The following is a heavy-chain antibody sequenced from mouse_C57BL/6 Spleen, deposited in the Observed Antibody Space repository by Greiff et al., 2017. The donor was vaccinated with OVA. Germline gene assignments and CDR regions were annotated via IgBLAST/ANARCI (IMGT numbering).Heavy chain of an antibody. CDR2: IYPGDGDT. CDR3: ARGRTTRLAFDV. Sequence: QVQLQQSGPELVKPGASVKISCKASGYAFSSSWMNWVKQRPGKGLEWIGRIYPGDGDTNYNGKFKGKATLTADKSSSTAYMQLSSLTSEDSAVYFCARGRTTRLAFDVWGTGTTVTVSS. J-gene: IGHJ1*03. CDR1: GYAFSSSW. V-gene: IGHV1-82*01. D-gene: IGHD1-1*01.